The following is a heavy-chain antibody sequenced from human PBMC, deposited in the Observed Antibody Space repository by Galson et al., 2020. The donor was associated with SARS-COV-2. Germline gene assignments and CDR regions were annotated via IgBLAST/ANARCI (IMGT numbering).Heavy chain of an antibody. CDR2: IDWDDDI. CDR3: AWCPTSSEVQSHFDY. J-gene: IGHJ4*02. CDR1: GFSLRTSGMR. D-gene: IGHD3-16*01. Sequence: SGPTLVKPTQTLILTCTFSGFSLRTSGMRVSWIRQPPGKALEWLARIDWDDDIFYNTSLMTRLTISKDTSKNQVVLTMTNMDPVDTATYYCAWCPTSSEVQSHFDYWGPGILVTVSS. V-gene: IGHV2-70*04.